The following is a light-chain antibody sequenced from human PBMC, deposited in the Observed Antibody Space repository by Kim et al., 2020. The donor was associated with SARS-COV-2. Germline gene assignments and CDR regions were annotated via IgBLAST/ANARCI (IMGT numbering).Light chain of an antibody. Sequence: GQSNTIPCTGNSSDVGSYNLVSWYQQHPGKAPKLMIYEGSKRPSGVSNRFSGSKSGNTASLTISGLQAEDEADYYCCSYAGSSTVVFGGGTQLTVL. J-gene: IGLJ2*01. CDR1: SSDVGSYNL. V-gene: IGLV2-23*01. CDR3: CSYAGSSTVV. CDR2: EGS.